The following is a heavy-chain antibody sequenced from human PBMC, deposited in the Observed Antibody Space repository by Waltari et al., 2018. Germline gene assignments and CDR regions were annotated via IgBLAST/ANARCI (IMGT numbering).Heavy chain of an antibody. Sequence: EVQLVESGGGLVKPGGSLRLSCAASGFTFSSYSMNWVRQAPGKGLEWVSSISSSSSYIYYADSVKGRFTISRDNAKNSLYLQMNSLRAEDTAVYYCARSGGGRSGYLLGYWGQGTLVTVSS. CDR3: ARSGGGRSGYLLGY. J-gene: IGHJ4*02. CDR2: ISSSSSYI. D-gene: IGHD3-22*01. V-gene: IGHV3-21*01. CDR1: GFTFSSYS.